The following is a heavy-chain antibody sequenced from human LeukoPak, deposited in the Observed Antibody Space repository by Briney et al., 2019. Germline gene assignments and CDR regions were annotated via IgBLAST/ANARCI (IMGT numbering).Heavy chain of an antibody. Sequence: ASVKVSCKASGYTFTGYYMHWVRQAPGQGLEWMGWINPNSGGTNYAQKFQGRVTMTRDTSTSTVYMELSSLRSEDTAVYYCARSHLASGYSLSPFDYWGQGTLVTVSS. J-gene: IGHJ4*02. CDR2: INPNSGGT. CDR1: GYTFTGYY. D-gene: IGHD3-3*01. CDR3: ARSHLASGYSLSPFDY. V-gene: IGHV1-2*02.